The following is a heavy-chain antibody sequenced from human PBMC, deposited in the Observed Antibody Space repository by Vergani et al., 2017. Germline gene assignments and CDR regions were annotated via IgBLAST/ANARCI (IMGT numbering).Heavy chain of an antibody. CDR2: ISGGGDTN. CDR3: ATYPPLPITFGGVLGVYYGMDV. V-gene: IGHV3-23*04. CDR1: GFTFNSFA. Sequence: EVQLVTSGGGLVQPGGSLRLSCAASGFTFNSFAMTWVRQAPGMGLEWISTISGGGDTNHYADSVKGRFTISRDNYKSTLYLQIKSLRAEDTAVYYCATYPPLPITFGGVLGVYYGMDVWGQGTTVTVSS. J-gene: IGHJ6*02. D-gene: IGHD3-16*01.